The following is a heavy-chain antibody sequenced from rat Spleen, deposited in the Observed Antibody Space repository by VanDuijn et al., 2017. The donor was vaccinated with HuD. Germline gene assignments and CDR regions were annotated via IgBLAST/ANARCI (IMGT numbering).Heavy chain of an antibody. Sequence: EVQLVESGGGLVQPGRSMKLSCAASGFTFNNYWMTWIRQAPGKGLEWVSSIDPDGGRTYYPDSVKGRFTISRDNAKSTIYLQMNSLGSEDTATYYGAVSGYGDWGQGVMVTVSS. CDR1: GFTFNNYW. D-gene: IGHD4-3*01. V-gene: IGHV5-58*01. CDR2: IDPDGGRT. CDR3: AVSGYGD. J-gene: IGHJ2*01.